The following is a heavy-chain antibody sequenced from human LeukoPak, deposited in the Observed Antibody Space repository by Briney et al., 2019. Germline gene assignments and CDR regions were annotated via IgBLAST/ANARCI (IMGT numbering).Heavy chain of an antibody. CDR1: GFTFSSYW. D-gene: IGHD3-22*01. V-gene: IGHV3-74*01. Sequence: GGSLRLSCAASGFTFSSYWMHWVRQAPGEGLVWVSTIKSGGTGTGYADSVKGRFTISRDNAKNSLYLQMNSLRAEDTAVYYCARDNYDSSGYYFDWGQGTLVTVSS. CDR3: ARDNYDSSGYYFD. J-gene: IGHJ4*02. CDR2: IKSGGTGT.